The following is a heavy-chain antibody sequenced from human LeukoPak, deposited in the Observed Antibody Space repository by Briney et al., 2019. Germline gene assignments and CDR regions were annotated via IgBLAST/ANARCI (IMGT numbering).Heavy chain of an antibody. CDR2: ISSSSSTI. Sequence: GGSLRLSCVASGFTFSHYGMHWLRQAPGKGLEWVSYISSSSSTIYYADSVKGRFTISRDNAKNSLYLQMNSLRDEDTAVYYCARDGRTYYDSSVPYYFDYWGQGTLVTVSS. CDR3: ARDGRTYYDSSVPYYFDY. V-gene: IGHV3-48*02. D-gene: IGHD3-22*01. CDR1: GFTFSHYG. J-gene: IGHJ4*02.